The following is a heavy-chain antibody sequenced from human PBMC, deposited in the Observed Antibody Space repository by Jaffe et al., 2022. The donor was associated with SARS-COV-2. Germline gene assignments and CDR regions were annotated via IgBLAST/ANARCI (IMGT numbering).Heavy chain of an antibody. CDR2: IKSKTDGGTT. CDR1: GFTFSNAW. J-gene: IGHJ5*02. V-gene: IGHV3-15*01. CDR3: TTDAPSLYGDYVDSWFDP. Sequence: EVQLVESGGGLVKPGGSLRLSCAASGFTFSNAWMSWVRQAPGKGLEWVGRIKSKTDGGTTDYAAPVKGRFTISRDDSKNTLYLQMNSLKTEDTAVYYCTTDAPSLYGDYVDSWFDPWGQGTLVTVSS. D-gene: IGHD4-17*01.